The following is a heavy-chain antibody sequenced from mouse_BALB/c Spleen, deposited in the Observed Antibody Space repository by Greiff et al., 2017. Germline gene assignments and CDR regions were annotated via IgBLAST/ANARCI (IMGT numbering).Heavy chain of an antibody. CDR1: GFTFSDYG. Sequence: EVQGVESGAGLVQPGGSRKLSCAASGFTFSDYGMPWVRQAPGQGPEWVAFISNLACSNYYADTVTGRFTISRENAKNTLYLELSSLRSEDTAMYYCARDGYGNYNGAMDYWGQGTSVTVSS. CDR2: ISNLACSN. J-gene: IGHJ4*01. CDR3: ARDGYGNYNGAMDY. D-gene: IGHD2-10*02. V-gene: IGHV5-15*02.